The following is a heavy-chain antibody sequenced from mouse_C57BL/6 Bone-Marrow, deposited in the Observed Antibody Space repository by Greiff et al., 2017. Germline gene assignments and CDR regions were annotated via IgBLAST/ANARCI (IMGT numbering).Heavy chain of an antibody. Sequence: EVQGVESGGDLVKPGGSLKLSCAASGFTFSSYGMSWVRQTPDKRLEWVATISSGGSYTYYPDSVKGRFTISRDNAKNTLYLQMSSLKSEDTAMYYCARQGITTVVAPYYFDDWGKGTTLTVSS. J-gene: IGHJ2*01. D-gene: IGHD1-1*01. CDR2: ISSGGSYT. V-gene: IGHV5-6*01. CDR3: ARQGITTVVAPYYFDD. CDR1: GFTFSSYG.